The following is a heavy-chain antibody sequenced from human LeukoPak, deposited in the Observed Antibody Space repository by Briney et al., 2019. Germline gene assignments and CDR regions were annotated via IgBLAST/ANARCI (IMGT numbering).Heavy chain of an antibody. J-gene: IGHJ6*02. Sequence: ASVKVSCKASGGTFSSYTINWVRQAPGQGLEWMGRIIPIFDTAHYAQNLQGRVTITADKSTGAAYMELSSLRSEDTAIYYCASRYCTSTSCSLDVWGQGTTVTVSS. D-gene: IGHD2-2*01. CDR1: GGTFSSYT. CDR2: IIPIFDTA. V-gene: IGHV1-69*08. CDR3: ASRYCTSTSCSLDV.